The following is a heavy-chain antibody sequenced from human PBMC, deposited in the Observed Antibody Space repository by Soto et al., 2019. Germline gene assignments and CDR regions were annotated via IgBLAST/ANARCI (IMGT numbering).Heavy chain of an antibody. J-gene: IGHJ3*02. Sequence: DLEWIGYIYYSGSTYYNPSLKSRVTISVDTSKNQFSLKLSSVTAADTAVYYCARDYGGYYGGDAFDIWGQGTMVTVSS. V-gene: IGHV4-31*02. D-gene: IGHD3-22*01. CDR3: ARDYGGYYGGDAFDI. CDR2: IYYSGST.